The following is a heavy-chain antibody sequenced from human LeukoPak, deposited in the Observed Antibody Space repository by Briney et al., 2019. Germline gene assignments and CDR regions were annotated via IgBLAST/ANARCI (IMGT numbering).Heavy chain of an antibody. D-gene: IGHD6-13*01. V-gene: IGHV4-59*01. CDR1: GGSISSYY. J-gene: IGHJ5*02. Sequence: SETLSLTCTVSGGSISSYYWSWIRQPPGKGLEWIGYIYYSGSTNYNPSLKGRVTISVDTSKNQFSLKLSSVTAADTAVYYCARDKGYSSSWTHFDPWGQGTLVTVSS. CDR2: IYYSGST. CDR3: ARDKGYSSSWTHFDP.